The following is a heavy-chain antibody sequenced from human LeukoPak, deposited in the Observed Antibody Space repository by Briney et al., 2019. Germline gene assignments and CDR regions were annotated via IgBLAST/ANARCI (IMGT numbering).Heavy chain of an antibody. D-gene: IGHD6-13*01. V-gene: IGHV3-30*18. CDR1: GFTFSSYG. Sequence: GGSLRLSCAASGFTFSSYGMHWVRQAPGKGLEWVAVISYDGSNKYSADSVKGRFTISRDNSKNTLYLQMNSPRAEDTAVYYCAKSGIAAAGTKRGYFDYWGQGTLVTVSS. CDR2: ISYDGSNK. CDR3: AKSGIAAAGTKRGYFDY. J-gene: IGHJ4*02.